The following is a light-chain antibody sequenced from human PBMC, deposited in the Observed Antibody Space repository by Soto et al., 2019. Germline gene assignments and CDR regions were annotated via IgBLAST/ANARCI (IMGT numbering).Light chain of an antibody. CDR1: QSVSSD. CDR3: QQYKRRPPVT. V-gene: IGKV3-15*01. J-gene: IGKJ5*01. Sequence: EIVMTQSPAALSVSPGERVTLSCRASQSVSSDLAWYQQKPGQAPRLLIYGAFIRATDTPARFSGSGSGTEFTLTISSLQSEDLALYYCQQYKRRPPVTFGQGTRLEIK. CDR2: GAF.